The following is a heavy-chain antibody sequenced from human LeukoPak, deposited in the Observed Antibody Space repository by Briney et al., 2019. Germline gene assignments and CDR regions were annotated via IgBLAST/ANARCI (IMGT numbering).Heavy chain of an antibody. V-gene: IGHV3-20*04. CDR3: ARARIVGATRYFDY. CDR1: GFTFDDYG. D-gene: IGHD1-26*01. CDR2: INWNGGST. Sequence: PGGSLRLSCAASGFTFDDYGMSWVRQAPGKGLEWVSGINWNGGSTGYADSVKGRFTISRDNAKNSLYLQMNSLRADDTAVYYCARARIVGATRYFDYWGQGTLVTVSS. J-gene: IGHJ4*02.